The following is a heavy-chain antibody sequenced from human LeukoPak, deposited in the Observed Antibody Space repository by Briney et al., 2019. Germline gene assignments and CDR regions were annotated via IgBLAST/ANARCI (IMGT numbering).Heavy chain of an antibody. V-gene: IGHV3-21*01. CDR3: AKNRGYTYGGDAFGI. CDR1: GFTFNTYS. D-gene: IGHD5-18*01. Sequence: PGGSLRLSCAASGFTFNTYSMNWVRQAPGKGLEWVSSITASSTAIYSADSVKGRFTISRDNSKNTLYLQMNSLRDEDTAVYYCAKNRGYTYGGDAFGIWGQGTMVTVSS. CDR2: ITASSTAI. J-gene: IGHJ3*02.